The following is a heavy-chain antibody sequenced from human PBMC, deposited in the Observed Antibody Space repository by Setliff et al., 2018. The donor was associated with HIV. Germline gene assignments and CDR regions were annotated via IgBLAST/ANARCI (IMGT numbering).Heavy chain of an antibody. CDR3: ARVPRSEYSSSWQYWYFDL. D-gene: IGHD6-13*01. CDR1: GYTFASYD. J-gene: IGHJ2*01. V-gene: IGHV1-18*01. Sequence: ASVKVSCKASGYTFASYDINWVRQATGQGLEWMGWVNTHNGNTNSAQKLQGRVTMTTDTSTSTAYMELRSLRSDGTAVYYCARVPRSEYSSSWQYWYFDLWGRGTMVTAPQ. CDR2: VNTHNGNT.